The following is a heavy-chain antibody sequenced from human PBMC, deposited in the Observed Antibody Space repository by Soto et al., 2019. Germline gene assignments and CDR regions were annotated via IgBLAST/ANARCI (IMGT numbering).Heavy chain of an antibody. CDR2: IIPIVDIT. J-gene: IGHJ4*02. CDR3: VRASMIRGVSIDY. V-gene: IGHV1-69*02. CDR1: GGTFTSYT. Sequence: QVQLVQSGAEVKKPGSSVKVSCKTSGGTFTSYTISWVRQAPGQGVEWMGRIIPIVDITNYAQKFQDIVTITADTSTSTAYTELSSLSSEATAVYYCVRASMIRGVSIDYWGQGTLVTVSS. D-gene: IGHD3-10*01.